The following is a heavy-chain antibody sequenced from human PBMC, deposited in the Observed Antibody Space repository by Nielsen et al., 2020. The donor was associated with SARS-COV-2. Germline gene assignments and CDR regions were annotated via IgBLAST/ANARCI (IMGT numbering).Heavy chain of an antibody. Sequence: ASVKVSCKASGYTFTGYYMHWVRQAPGQGLEWMGWINPNSGDTNYAQKFQGRVTMTRDTSISTAYMELSRLRSDDTAVYYCARDSSNYYDSSLGWFDPWGQGTLVTVSS. CDR3: ARDSSNYYDSSLGWFDP. CDR2: INPNSGDT. D-gene: IGHD3-22*01. V-gene: IGHV1-2*02. J-gene: IGHJ5*02. CDR1: GYTFTGYY.